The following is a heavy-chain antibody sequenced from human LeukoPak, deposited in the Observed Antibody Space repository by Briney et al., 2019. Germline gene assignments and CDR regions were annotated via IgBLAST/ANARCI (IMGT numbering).Heavy chain of an antibody. CDR3: ARDRYGMDV. V-gene: IGHV4-59*01. CDR2: IYYSGST. J-gene: IGHJ6*02. Sequence: SETLSLTCTVSGGSISSYYWSWIRQPPGKGLEWIGYIYYSGSTNYNPSLKSRVTISVDTSKNQFSLKLSSVTAADTAVYYCARDRYGMDVWAKGPRSPSP. CDR1: GGSISSYY.